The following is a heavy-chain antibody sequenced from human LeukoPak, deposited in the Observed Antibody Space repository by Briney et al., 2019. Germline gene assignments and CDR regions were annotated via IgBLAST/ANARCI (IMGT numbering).Heavy chain of an antibody. D-gene: IGHD6-6*01. CDR1: GGTFSSYA. CDR3: AREISSSLGDGWLDP. J-gene: IGHJ5*02. V-gene: IGHV1-69*05. Sequence: SVKVSCKASGGTFSSYAISWVRQAPGQGLEWMGKIIPIFGTANYAQKFQGRVTITTDESTSTAYMELSSLRSEDTAVYYCAREISSSLGDGWLDPWGQGTLVTVSS. CDR2: IIPIFGTA.